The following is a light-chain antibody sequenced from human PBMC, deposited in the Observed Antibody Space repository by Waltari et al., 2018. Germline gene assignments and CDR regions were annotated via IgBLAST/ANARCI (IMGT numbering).Light chain of an antibody. CDR1: KSVNMW. J-gene: IGKJ1*01. CDR2: KTS. V-gene: IGKV1-5*03. Sequence: DVQMTQSPSTLSAVVGDRVSLTCRASKSVNMWLAWYQQKPGKAPRLLIYKTSTLESGVPSRFSGSGSGTDFTLTISGLQPDDFATYFCQQYNSSPWTFGQGTKLDI. CDR3: QQYNSSPWT.